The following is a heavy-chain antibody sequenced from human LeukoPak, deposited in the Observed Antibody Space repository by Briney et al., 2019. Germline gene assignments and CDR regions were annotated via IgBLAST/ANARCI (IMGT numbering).Heavy chain of an antibody. CDR1: GGSISSGGYY. CDR2: IYYSGST. V-gene: IGHV4-31*03. CDR3: ARVGGHFDWFRS. D-gene: IGHD3-3*02. Sequence: SETLSLTCTVSGGSISSGGYYWNWIRQHPGKGLEWIGYIYYSGSTLCNPSLQSRVTISVETSKNQFSLKLSSVTAADTAVYYCARVGGHFDWFRSWGQGTLVTVSS. J-gene: IGHJ5*01.